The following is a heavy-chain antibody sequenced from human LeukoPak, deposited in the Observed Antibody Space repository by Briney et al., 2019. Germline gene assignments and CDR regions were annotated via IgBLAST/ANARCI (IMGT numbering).Heavy chain of an antibody. J-gene: IGHJ4*02. V-gene: IGHV4-39*01. CDR2: IYDSGST. D-gene: IGHD2-8*01. Sequence: SETLSLTCTVSGGSIRSSYYYWGWIRQPPGKGLEWIGSIYDSGSTYYNPSLKSRVTISVDTSKNQFSLKLNSVTAADTAVYYCARVDIVRASDSWGQGTLVTVSS. CDR1: GGSIRSSYYY. CDR3: ARVDIVRASDS.